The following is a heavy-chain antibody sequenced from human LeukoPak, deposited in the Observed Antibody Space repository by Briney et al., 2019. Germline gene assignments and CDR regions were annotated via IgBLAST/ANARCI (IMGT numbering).Heavy chain of an antibody. Sequence: SETPSLTCAVYGGSFSGYYWSWIRQPPGKGLEWIGEINHSGSTNYNPSLKSRVTISVDTSKNQFSLKLSSVTAADTAVYYCARGRKFSNWFDPWGQGTLVTVSS. CDR3: ARGRKFSNWFDP. D-gene: IGHD1-14*01. J-gene: IGHJ5*02. CDR2: INHSGST. CDR1: GGSFSGYY. V-gene: IGHV4-34*01.